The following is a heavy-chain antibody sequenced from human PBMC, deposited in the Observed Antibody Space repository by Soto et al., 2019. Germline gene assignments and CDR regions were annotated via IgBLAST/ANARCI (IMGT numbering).Heavy chain of an antibody. J-gene: IGHJ4*02. CDR1: GFSLSTSGVA. CDR2: IHWDDDK. V-gene: IGHV2-5*02. Sequence: SGPTLVNPTQTRTLTCTFSGFSLSTSGVAVGWIRQPPGKALEWLALIHWDDDKRYSPSLKSRLTITKDTSKNQVVLTMTNMDPVDTATYFCAHRREITMVRGVIIGAFDYWGQGILVPVSS. CDR3: AHRREITMVRGVIIGAFDY. D-gene: IGHD3-10*01.